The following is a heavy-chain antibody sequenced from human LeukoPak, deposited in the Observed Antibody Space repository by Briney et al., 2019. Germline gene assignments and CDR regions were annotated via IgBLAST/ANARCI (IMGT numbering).Heavy chain of an antibody. CDR3: ARGLGGSRTSDY. J-gene: IGHJ4*02. D-gene: IGHD6-13*01. CDR1: GGSFSGYY. Sequence: PSETLSLTCAVYGGSFSGYYWSWIRQPPGKGLERIGEMSHSGSTYYNPSLKSRVTISVDTSKNHLSLRLSSVTAADTAVYYCARGLGGSRTSDYWGQGTLVTVSS. CDR2: MSHSGST. V-gene: IGHV4-34*01.